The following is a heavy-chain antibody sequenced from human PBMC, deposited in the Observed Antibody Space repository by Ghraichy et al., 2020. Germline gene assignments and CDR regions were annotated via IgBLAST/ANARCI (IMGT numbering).Heavy chain of an antibody. V-gene: IGHV3-74*01. CDR3: ARPRGSNQPADY. J-gene: IGHJ4*02. D-gene: IGHD4-23*01. CDR1: GFTFSTYW. Sequence: GESLNISCVASGFTFSTYWMVWVRQAPGKGLVWVSRINTDGSSTTYADSVKGRFTISRDNAKNTLYLQMDSLRVEDTAVYFCARPRGSNQPADYWGQGTLVTVSS. CDR2: INTDGSST.